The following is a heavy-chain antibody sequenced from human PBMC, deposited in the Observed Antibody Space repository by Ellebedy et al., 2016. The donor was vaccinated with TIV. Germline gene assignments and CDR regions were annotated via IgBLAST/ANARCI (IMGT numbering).Heavy chain of an antibody. CDR2: IDPRDSYT. CDR1: GYTFTRYF. V-gene: IGHV5-10-1*01. D-gene: IGHD3-3*01. J-gene: IGHJ5*01. CDR3: ARGVSAGSGWLDP. Sequence: GESLKISCQGSGYTFTRYFITWVRQMPGKGLQWMGRIDPRDSYTNYSPSLGGQVTISADKSISTAYLQWSSLKASDSAIYYCARGVSAGSGWLDPWGPGILVTVSS.